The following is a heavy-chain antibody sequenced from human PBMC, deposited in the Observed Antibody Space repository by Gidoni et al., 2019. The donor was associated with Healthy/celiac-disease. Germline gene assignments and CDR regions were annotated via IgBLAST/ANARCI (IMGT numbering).Heavy chain of an antibody. CDR1: GYTFTGYY. Sequence: QVQLLQPGAEVKKPGASVQVSCPASGYTFTGYYMHWVRQAPGQGLEWMGWINPNSGTNYAQKFQGRVTMTRDTSISTAYMELSRLRSDDTAVYYCGPLAARPDYWGQGTLVTVSS. J-gene: IGHJ4*02. V-gene: IGHV1-2*02. D-gene: IGHD6-6*01. CDR3: GPLAARPDY. CDR2: INPNSGT.